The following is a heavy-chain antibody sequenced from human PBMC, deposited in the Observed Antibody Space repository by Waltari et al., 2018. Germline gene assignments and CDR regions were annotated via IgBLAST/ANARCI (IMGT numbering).Heavy chain of an antibody. CDR1: GYTFIAYA. J-gene: IGHJ4*02. Sequence: QVQLVQSGAEVKKPGASVKVSCKASGYTFIAYAIHWVRQAPGQSPEWMGWINVGNGNTRYSQKLQGRVTITSETSASTAYVELSSLTSEDTALYYCARGHRLPFFDFWGKGTLVTVSS. CDR2: INVGNGNT. CDR3: ARGHRLPFFDF. D-gene: IGHD5-18*01. V-gene: IGHV1-3*01.